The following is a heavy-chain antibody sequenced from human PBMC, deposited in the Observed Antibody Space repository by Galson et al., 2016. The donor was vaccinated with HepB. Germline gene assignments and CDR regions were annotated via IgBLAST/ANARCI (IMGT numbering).Heavy chain of an antibody. D-gene: IGHD3-3*01. CDR2: ISGSGGST. V-gene: IGHV3-23*01. J-gene: IGHJ6*02. CDR1: GFTFKNYA. Sequence: SLRLSCATSGFTFKNYAMSWVRQASEKGLEWVSGISGSGGSTYYPDSVKGRFTISRDNSKNTVYLQMNSLRAEDTAVYYCAKEGTIFGMIPYGVDVWGQGTTVTVSS. CDR3: AKEGTIFGMIPYGVDV.